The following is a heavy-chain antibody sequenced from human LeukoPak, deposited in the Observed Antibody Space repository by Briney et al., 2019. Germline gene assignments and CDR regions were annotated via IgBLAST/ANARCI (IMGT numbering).Heavy chain of an antibody. CDR2: ISGYNGNT. CDR3: ARDLSLGRHDDGEPFDS. CDR1: GYTFTNHG. J-gene: IGHJ4*02. D-gene: IGHD4-17*01. V-gene: IGHV1-18*01. Sequence: ASVKVSCKTSGYTFTNHGISWVRRAPGQGLEWMGWISGYNGNTNYVQKFRRRITMTTDTSTSTAYLQLRSLSSDDTALYYCARDLSLGRHDDGEPFDSWGQGTLVTVSS.